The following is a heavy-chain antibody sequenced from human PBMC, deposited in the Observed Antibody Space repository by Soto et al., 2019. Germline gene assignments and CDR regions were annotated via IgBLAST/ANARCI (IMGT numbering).Heavy chain of an antibody. Sequence: EVQLVESGGGLIQPGGSLKLSCAASGFTVGNNYMSWVRQAPGKGLEWVSLIYSTGTTKYADSVKGRFTVSRDNAKNTLYVQMHSLRAEDTAVYYCAKDGRGSGSHYTSFRYWGQGTLVTVSS. D-gene: IGHD3-10*01. V-gene: IGHV3-53*01. J-gene: IGHJ4*02. CDR3: AKDGRGSGSHYTSFRY. CDR1: GFTVGNNY. CDR2: IYSTGTT.